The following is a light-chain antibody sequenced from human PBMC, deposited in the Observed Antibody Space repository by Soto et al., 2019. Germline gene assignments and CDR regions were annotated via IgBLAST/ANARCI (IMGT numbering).Light chain of an antibody. J-gene: IGLJ1*01. Sequence: QSLLTQPASVSGSPCQSITFSGTGTSVDVGSYNLVSWYQQHPGKAPKLMIYEGVRRPSGVSNRFSGSKSGNTASLTISGLQAEDEADYYCCSYGGSYYVFGTGTKVPVL. V-gene: IGLV2-23*01. CDR3: CSYGGSYYV. CDR2: EGV. CDR1: SVDVGSYNL.